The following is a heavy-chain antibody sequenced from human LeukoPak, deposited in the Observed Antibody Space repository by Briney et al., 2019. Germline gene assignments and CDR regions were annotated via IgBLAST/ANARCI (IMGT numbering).Heavy chain of an antibody. V-gene: IGHV3-23*01. D-gene: IGHD3-22*01. CDR1: GFTFSSYA. J-gene: IGHJ6*02. CDR2: ISGSGGST. Sequence: GGSLRLSCAASGFTFSSYAMSWVRQAPGKGLEWVSAISGSGGSTYYADSVKGRFTISRDNSKNTLYLQMNSLRAEDTAVYYCAKAQLASMIVVVLGYGMDVWGQGTTVTVSS. CDR3: AKAQLASMIVVVLGYGMDV.